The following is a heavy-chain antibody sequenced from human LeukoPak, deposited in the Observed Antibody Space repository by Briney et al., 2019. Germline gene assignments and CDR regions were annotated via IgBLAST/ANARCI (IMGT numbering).Heavy chain of an antibody. D-gene: IGHD5-18*01. Sequence: GGSLRLSCVASGFTFSSYAMSWARQAPGKGLEWVSGISSSGSGGNTYYADSVKGRFTISRDSSKNTLFLQMNTLRAEDTAVYYCAKYARTAMVGSQDYWGQGTLVTVSS. J-gene: IGHJ4*02. CDR1: GFTFSSYA. CDR3: AKYARTAMVGSQDY. CDR2: ISSSGSGGNT. V-gene: IGHV3-23*01.